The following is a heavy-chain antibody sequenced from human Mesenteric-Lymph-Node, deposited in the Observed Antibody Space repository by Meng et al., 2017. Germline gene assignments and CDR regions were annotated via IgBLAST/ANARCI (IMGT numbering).Heavy chain of an antibody. CDR1: GFTFSSYS. Sequence: GESLKISCAASGFTFSSYSMNWVRQAPGKGLEYVSSITHNGGRTYYANSVKGRFSISRDNSKNTLYLQMGSLRAEDTAMYYCTRLDSSAYYTDYWGQGTLVTVSS. D-gene: IGHD3-22*01. CDR2: ITHNGGRT. CDR3: TRLDSSAYYTDY. J-gene: IGHJ4*02. V-gene: IGHV3-64*01.